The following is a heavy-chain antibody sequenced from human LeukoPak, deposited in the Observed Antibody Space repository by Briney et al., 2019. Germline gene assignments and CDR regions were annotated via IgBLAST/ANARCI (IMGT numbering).Heavy chain of an antibody. CDR3: ARLQGGTSPSGTWWFDP. CDR2: IYPGDSDT. V-gene: IGHV5-51*01. J-gene: IGHJ5*02. D-gene: IGHD2-2*01. Sequence: GESLKISCKGSGYTFTNNWIGWVRQMPGKGLEWMGIIYPGDSDTKYSPSFQGQVTISADKSLTTAYLQWSSLKASDTAMYYCARLQGGTSPSGTWWFDPWGQGTLVTVSS. CDR1: GYTFTNNW.